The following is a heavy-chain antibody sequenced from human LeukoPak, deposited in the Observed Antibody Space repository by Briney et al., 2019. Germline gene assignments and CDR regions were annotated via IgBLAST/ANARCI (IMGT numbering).Heavy chain of an antibody. CDR2: TSYDGSNK. CDR1: GFTFSSYG. CDR3: AKSVAALGVRYDSSGYADY. J-gene: IGHJ4*02. D-gene: IGHD3-22*01. V-gene: IGHV3-30*18. Sequence: GRSLRLSCAASGFTFSSYGMHWVRQAPGKGLEWVAVTSYDGSNKYYADSVKGRFTISRDNSKNTLYLQMNSLRTEDTAVYYCAKSVAALGVRYDSSGYADYWGQGTLVTVSS.